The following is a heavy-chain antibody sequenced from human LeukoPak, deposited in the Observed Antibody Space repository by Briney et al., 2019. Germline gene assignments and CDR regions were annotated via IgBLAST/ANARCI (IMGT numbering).Heavy chain of an antibody. CDR2: IIPIFGTA. CDR3: ARDASPGYYDSSGYYYEYFQH. V-gene: IGHV1-69*13. D-gene: IGHD3-22*01. CDR1: GGTFSSYA. Sequence: GASVKVSCKASGGTFSSYAISWVRQAPGQGLEWMGGIIPIFGTANYAQKFQGRVTITADESTSTAYMELSSLRSEDTAVYYCARDASPGYYDSSGYYYEYFQHWGQGTLVTVSS. J-gene: IGHJ1*01.